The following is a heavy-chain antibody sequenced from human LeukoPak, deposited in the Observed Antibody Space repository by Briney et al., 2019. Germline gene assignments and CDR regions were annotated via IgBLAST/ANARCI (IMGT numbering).Heavy chain of an antibody. CDR2: INHSGST. D-gene: IGHD5-18*01. V-gene: IGHV4-34*01. CDR1: GGSFSGYY. Sequence: SETLSLTCAVYGGSFSGYYWSRIRQPPGKGLEWIGEINHSGSTNYNPSLKSRVTISVDTSKNQFSLKLSSVTAADTAVYYCARGRGYSRGIGGYYGMDVWGKGTTVTVSS. CDR3: ARGRGYSRGIGGYYGMDV. J-gene: IGHJ6*04.